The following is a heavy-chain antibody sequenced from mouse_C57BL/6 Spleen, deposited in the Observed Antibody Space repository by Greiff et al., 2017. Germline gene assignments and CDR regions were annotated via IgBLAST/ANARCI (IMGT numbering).Heavy chain of an antibody. Sequence: EVQLQQSGPELVKPGASVKISCKASGYTFTDYYMNWVKQSHGKSLEWIGDINPNNGGTSYNQKFTGKATLTVDKSSSTAYMELRSLTSEASAVYYCATIYYDYDGAFDDWGQGTTLTVSS. CDR2: INPNNGGT. V-gene: IGHV1-26*01. J-gene: IGHJ2*01. D-gene: IGHD2-4*01. CDR3: ATIYYDYDGAFDD. CDR1: GYTFTDYY.